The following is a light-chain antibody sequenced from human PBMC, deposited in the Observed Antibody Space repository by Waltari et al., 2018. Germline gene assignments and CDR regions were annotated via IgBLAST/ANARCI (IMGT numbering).Light chain of an antibody. CDR1: QSISSY. CDR3: QHSYGGPRT. J-gene: IGKJ1*01. Sequence: DIQMTQSPSSLSASVGDRVTITCRASQSISSYLNWYQQKPGKAPKLLISAASSLQSGVPSRFSGSGSGTDFTLTISSLQPEDFATYFCQHSYGGPRTFGQGTQVEVK. CDR2: AAS. V-gene: IGKV1-39*01.